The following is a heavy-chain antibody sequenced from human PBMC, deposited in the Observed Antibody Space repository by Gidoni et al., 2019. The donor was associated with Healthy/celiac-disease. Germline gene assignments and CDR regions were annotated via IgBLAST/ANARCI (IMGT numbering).Heavy chain of an antibody. CDR1: GVTFDEYA. D-gene: IGHD3-16*02. Sequence: EGKLVESGGGLVQRGRSMRLTCAAYGVTFDEYAMSWVRQPPGQGLEASGEGLESVAGISWNSGSLVYPVSVKGRFTISRDDSKNSLYLQVHSLIADDTALYYCARDIRLGRWGELSPYYGMGVLGQGTTVTGSS. V-gene: IGHV3-9*01. J-gene: IGHJ6*02. CDR2: ISWNSGSL. CDR3: ARDIRLGRWGELSPYYGMGV.